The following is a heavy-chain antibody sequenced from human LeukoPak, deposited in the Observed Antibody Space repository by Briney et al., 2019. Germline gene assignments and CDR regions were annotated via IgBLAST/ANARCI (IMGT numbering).Heavy chain of an antibody. CDR1: GFIVSSNY. CDR2: IKEDGSEK. CDR3: ATKEPSTSGWSY. J-gene: IGHJ4*02. Sequence: GGSLRLSCAASGFIVSSNYMSWVRQAPGKGLEWVANIKEDGSEKNYVDSVKGRFTISRDNAENSVYLQMNDLRVEDTGVYYCATKEPSTSGWSYWGQGTVVTVSS. D-gene: IGHD6-19*01. V-gene: IGHV3-7*01.